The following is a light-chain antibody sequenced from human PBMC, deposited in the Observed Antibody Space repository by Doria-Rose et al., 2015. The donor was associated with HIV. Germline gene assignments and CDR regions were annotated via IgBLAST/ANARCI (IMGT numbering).Light chain of an antibody. Sequence: QSVLTQPPSVSAAPGQKVTISCSGSSYNIGNNYVSWYQQLPGTAPKLLIYQDNKRPSGIPDRFSGSKSGTSATLGITGLRTGDEATYYCGTWDDSLSAVFGGGTKVTGL. J-gene: IGLJ2*01. CDR3: GTWDDSLSAV. CDR2: QDN. V-gene: IGLV1-51*02. CDR1: SYNIGNNY.